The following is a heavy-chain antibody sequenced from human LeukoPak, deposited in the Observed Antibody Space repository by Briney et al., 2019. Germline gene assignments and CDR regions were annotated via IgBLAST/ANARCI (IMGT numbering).Heavy chain of an antibody. J-gene: IGHJ4*02. CDR3: ASLDFWLQEYYFDY. CDR1: GGSISSYY. V-gene: IGHV4-59*01. CDR2: IYYSGST. D-gene: IGHD3-3*01. Sequence: SETLSLTCTVSGGSISSYYWSWIRQPPGQGLEWIGYIYYSGSTNYNPSLKSRVTISVDTSKNQFSLKLSSVTAADTAVYYCASLDFWLQEYYFDYWGQGTLVTVSS.